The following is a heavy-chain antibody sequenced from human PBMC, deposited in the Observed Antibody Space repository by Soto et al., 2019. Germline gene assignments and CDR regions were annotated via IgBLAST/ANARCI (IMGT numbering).Heavy chain of an antibody. J-gene: IGHJ1*01. D-gene: IGHD6-19*01. CDR1: GGTFSSYT. CDR3: AREAVAGLPFPPH. CDR2: IIPILGIA. V-gene: IGHV1-69*08. Sequence: QVQLVQSGAEVKKPGSSVKVSCKASGGTFSSYTISWVRQAPGQGLEWMGRIIPILGIANYAQKFQGRVTITADNSTSTAYMELSSLRAEDTAVYYCAREAVAGLPFPPHWGQGTLVTVSS.